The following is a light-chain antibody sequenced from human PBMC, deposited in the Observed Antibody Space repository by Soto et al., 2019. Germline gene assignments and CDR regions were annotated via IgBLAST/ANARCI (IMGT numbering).Light chain of an antibody. CDR2: KAS. V-gene: IGKV1-5*03. J-gene: IGKJ1*01. Sequence: DIQMTHSPSTLSASVGDRVTITCLASQSISSWLSWYQQKPGTAPKLLIYKASSLQSGVPSRFSGRGSGTEFTLTISSLRPEDFATYYCLQDYDYPRTFGQGTKVDIK. CDR1: QSISSW. CDR3: LQDYDYPRT.